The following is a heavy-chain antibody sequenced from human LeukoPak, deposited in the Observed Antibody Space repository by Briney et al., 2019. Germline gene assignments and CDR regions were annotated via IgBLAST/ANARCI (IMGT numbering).Heavy chain of an antibody. Sequence: PSESLSLTFTVPRGSISSYYWSSIRQTTGKGLECIGYIYTSRNTHYNPSLQSRVTISVDTSKNQLSLKLSSVTAADAAVYYCARQLGYCSSTSCWVWFDPWGQGTLVTVSS. D-gene: IGHD2-2*01. CDR3: ARQLGYCSSTSCWVWFDP. CDR1: RGSISSYY. J-gene: IGHJ5*02. CDR2: IYTSRNT. V-gene: IGHV4-4*09.